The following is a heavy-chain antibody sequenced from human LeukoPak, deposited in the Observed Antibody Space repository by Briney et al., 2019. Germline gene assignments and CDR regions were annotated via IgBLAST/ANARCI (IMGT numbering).Heavy chain of an antibody. CDR1: GFAFRNYG. V-gene: IGHV3-30*02. J-gene: IGHJ3*02. D-gene: IGHD1-1*01. CDR2: IRDDGSIK. Sequence: GGSLRLSCAASGFAFRNYGVHWVRQAPGEGLEWVTFIRDDGSIKNYADSVKGRFTISRDNSKNTMYLQMNSLRAEDTAIYYCAKDLGTRSVHDALDIWGQGTMVTVSS. CDR3: AKDLGTRSVHDALDI.